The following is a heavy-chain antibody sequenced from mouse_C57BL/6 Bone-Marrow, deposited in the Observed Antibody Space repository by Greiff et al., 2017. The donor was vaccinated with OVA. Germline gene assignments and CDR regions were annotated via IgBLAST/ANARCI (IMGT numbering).Heavy chain of an antibody. V-gene: IGHV1-81*01. CDR3: ARSGYGSTWFAY. CDR2: IYPRSGNT. CDR1: GYTFTSYG. D-gene: IGHD1-1*01. J-gene: IGHJ3*01. Sequence: QVHVKQSGAELARPGASVKLSCTASGYTFTSYGISWVKQRPGQGLEWIGEIYPRSGNTYYNEKFKGKATLTADKSSSTAYMELRSLTSEDSAVYFCARSGYGSTWFAYWGQGTLVTVSA.